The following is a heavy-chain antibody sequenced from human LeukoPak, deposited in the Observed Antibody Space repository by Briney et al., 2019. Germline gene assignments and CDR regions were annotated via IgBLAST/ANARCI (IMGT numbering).Heavy chain of an antibody. V-gene: IGHV3-23*01. J-gene: IGHJ4*02. CDR1: GFTFNNYA. CDR3: AKARSAYYFDY. Sequence: GGSLRLSCAASGFTFNNYAMTWVRQAPGKGLEWVSVVSGSGSSTYYADSVKGRFTISRDNSKNTLYLQMNSLRAEGTAVYYCAKARSAYYFDYWGQGTLVTVSS. CDR2: VSGSGSST.